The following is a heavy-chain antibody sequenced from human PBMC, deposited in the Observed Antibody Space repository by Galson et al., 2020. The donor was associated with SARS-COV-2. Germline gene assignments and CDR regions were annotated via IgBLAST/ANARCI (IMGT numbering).Heavy chain of an antibody. J-gene: IGHJ4*02. D-gene: IGHD3-3*01. Sequence: GGSLRLSCQASGYSFTTYWIGWVRQMPGKGLEWMGIIYPADSDTRYSPSFQGQVTISADKSISTAYLQWSSLRASDTAMYYCARAPTFWSGYYFDYWGLGTLITVSS. CDR2: IYPADSDT. V-gene: IGHV5-51*01. CDR1: GYSFTTYW. CDR3: ARAPTFWSGYYFDY.